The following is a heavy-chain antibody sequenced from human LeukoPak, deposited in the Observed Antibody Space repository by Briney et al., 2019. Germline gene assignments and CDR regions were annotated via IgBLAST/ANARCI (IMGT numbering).Heavy chain of an antibody. CDR2: IKQDGSEK. J-gene: IGHJ4*02. CDR1: GFTFSSYW. D-gene: IGHD1-1*01. V-gene: IGHV3-7*01. Sequence: GGSLRLSCAASGFTFSSYWMSWVRQAPGKGLEWVANIKQDGSEKYYVDSVKGRFTISRDNAKNSLYLQMNSLRAEDTAVYFCAKSRSGSANWALQIFDNWGQGTLVTVSS. CDR3: AKSRSGSANWALQIFDN.